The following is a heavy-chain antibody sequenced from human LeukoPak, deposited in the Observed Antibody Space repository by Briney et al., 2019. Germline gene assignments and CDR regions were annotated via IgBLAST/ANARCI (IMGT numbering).Heavy chain of an antibody. D-gene: IGHD6-19*01. CDR2: INPNSGGT. V-gene: IGHV1-2*02. CDR3: ARGPGYSSGWYYPDYYYGMDV. CDR1: GYTFTGYY. J-gene: IGHJ6*02. Sequence: ASVKVSCKASGYTFTGYYMHWVRQAPGQGLEWMGWINPNSGGTNYAQKFQGRVTMTRDTSISTAYMELSRLRSEDTAVYYCARGPGYSSGWYYPDYYYGMDVWGQGTTVTVSS.